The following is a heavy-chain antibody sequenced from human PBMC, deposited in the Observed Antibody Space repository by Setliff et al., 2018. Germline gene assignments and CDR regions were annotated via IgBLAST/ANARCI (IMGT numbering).Heavy chain of an antibody. V-gene: IGHV1-69-2*01. CDR3: TTGLRHGVPYFDL. CDR1: GYTFTDYY. Sequence: GASVKVSCKASGYTFTDYYMHWVQQAPGKGLEWMGRVDPEDGHTKYAEKFQGRITISADMSLDIAHMELGSLTSEDTAVYYCTTGLRHGVPYFDLWGQGTLVTGS. J-gene: IGHJ4*02. D-gene: IGHD3-10*01. CDR2: VDPEDGHT.